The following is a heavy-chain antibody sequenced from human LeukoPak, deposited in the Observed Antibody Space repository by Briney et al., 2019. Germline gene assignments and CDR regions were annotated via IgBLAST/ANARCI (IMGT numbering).Heavy chain of an antibody. D-gene: IGHD5-12*01. Sequence: RASETLSLTCAVYGGSFSGYYWSWIRQPPGKGLEWIGEINHSGSTNYNPYPKSRVTISVETSKNQSSLKLSSVTAADTAVYYCEGSGYSGYDLNYWGKGTLVTVSS. CDR3: EGSGYSGYDLNY. V-gene: IGHV4-34*01. J-gene: IGHJ4*02. CDR1: GGSFSGYY. CDR2: INHSGST.